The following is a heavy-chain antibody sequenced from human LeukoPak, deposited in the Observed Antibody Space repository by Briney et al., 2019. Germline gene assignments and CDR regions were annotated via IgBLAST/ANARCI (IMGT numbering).Heavy chain of an antibody. CDR2: ISSSSNTI. J-gene: IGHJ4*02. D-gene: IGHD3-3*01. V-gene: IGHV3-23*01. CDR3: AKMGTTIFGVVIMDSFDY. Sequence: PGGSLRLSCAASGFTFSSYAMNWVRQAPGKGLEWVSYISSSSNTIHYADSVKGRFTISRDNSKNTLYLQMNSLRAEDTAVYYCAKMGTTIFGVVIMDSFDYWGQGTLVTVSS. CDR1: GFTFSSYA.